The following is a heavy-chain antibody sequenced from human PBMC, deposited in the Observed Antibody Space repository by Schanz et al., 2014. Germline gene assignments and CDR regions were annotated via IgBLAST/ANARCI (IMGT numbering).Heavy chain of an antibody. CDR1: GYAFTTYG. Sequence: QVQLVQSGAEVKKPGASVRVSCKVSGYAFTTYGIKRVRQAPGQGLEWMGWISAYNGHTDYAQKLQGRVTLTTDTSTSTAYMELRNLRSDDTAVYYCARAKRFGDMDVWGQGTTVTVSS. CDR2: ISAYNGHT. J-gene: IGHJ6*02. CDR3: ARAKRFGDMDV. D-gene: IGHD3-10*01. V-gene: IGHV1-18*01.